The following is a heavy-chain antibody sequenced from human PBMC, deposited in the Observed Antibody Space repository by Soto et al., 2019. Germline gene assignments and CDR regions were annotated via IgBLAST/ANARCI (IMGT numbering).Heavy chain of an antibody. D-gene: IGHD2-2*01. J-gene: IGHJ5*02. V-gene: IGHV1-18*01. Sequence: ASVKVSCKASGYTFTNYGISWVRQAPGQGLEWMGWISTYNGDTNCAQKVQGRVTMITDTSTRTAYMELRSLRSDDTAVYYCARDLLIVPAAYPWYDLWGQGTLVPVSS. CDR3: ARDLLIVPAAYPWYDL. CDR1: GYTFTNYG. CDR2: ISTYNGDT.